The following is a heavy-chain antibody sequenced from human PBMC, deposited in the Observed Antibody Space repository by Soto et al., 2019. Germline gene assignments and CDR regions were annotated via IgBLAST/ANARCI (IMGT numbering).Heavy chain of an antibody. Sequence: QVQLVQSGAEVKKPGSSVKVSCKASGGTFSSYAISWVRQAPGQGLEWMGGIIPIFGTANYAQKFQGRVTITXXEXTXXAYMELSSLRSEDTAVYYCASGQLVPGSFQYWFDPWGQGTLVTVSS. V-gene: IGHV1-69*05. CDR3: ASGQLVPGSFQYWFDP. CDR1: GGTFSSYA. CDR2: IIPIFGTA. D-gene: IGHD6-13*01. J-gene: IGHJ5*02.